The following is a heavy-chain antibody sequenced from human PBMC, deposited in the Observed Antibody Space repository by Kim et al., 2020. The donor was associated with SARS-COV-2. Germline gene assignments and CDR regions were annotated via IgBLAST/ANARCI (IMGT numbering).Heavy chain of an antibody. Sequence: NDNRYLKRRITRSVNKSKNHCYLKLSSVTAADTAVYYCAREVERRDAFDIWGQGTMVTVSS. D-gene: IGHD1-1*01. V-gene: IGHV4-4*02. J-gene: IGHJ3*02. CDR3: AREVERRDAFDI.